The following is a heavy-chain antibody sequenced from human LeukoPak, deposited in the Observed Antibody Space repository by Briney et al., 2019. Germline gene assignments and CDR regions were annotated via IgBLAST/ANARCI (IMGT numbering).Heavy chain of an antibody. CDR3: ARGQGATLPQVGKNWFDP. Sequence: PSETLSLTSADYIDSFSNYHWNWIRQTPAKGMEWIREVNESGGTNISPSLRSRVILSVDTPKNQFSLKLISVTVADTAIYYCARGQGATLPQVGKNWFDPWGQGTRVTVSS. CDR1: IDSFSNYH. D-gene: IGHD1-26*01. J-gene: IGHJ5*02. V-gene: IGHV4-34*01. CDR2: VNESGGT.